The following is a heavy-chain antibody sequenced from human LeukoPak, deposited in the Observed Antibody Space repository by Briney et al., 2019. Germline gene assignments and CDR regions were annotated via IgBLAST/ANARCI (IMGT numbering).Heavy chain of an antibody. CDR3: ARQVVTGTNWFDP. J-gene: IGHJ5*02. CDR1: GGSISSYY. Sequence: PSETLSLTCTVSGGSISSYYWSWIRQPPGKGLEWIGYIYYSGSTNYNPSLKSRVTISVDTSKNQFSLKLSSVTAADTAVYYCARQVVTGTNWFDPWGQGTLVTVSS. D-gene: IGHD1-20*01. CDR2: IYYSGST. V-gene: IGHV4-59*08.